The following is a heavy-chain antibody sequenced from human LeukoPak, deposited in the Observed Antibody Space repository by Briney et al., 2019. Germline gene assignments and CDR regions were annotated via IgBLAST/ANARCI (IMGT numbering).Heavy chain of an antibody. CDR2: INPNSGGT. CDR3: ARDLLGIAVAGTPGDYYYGMDV. J-gene: IGHJ6*02. CDR1: GYTFTGYY. Sequence: ASVKVSCKASGYTFTGYYMHWVRQAPGQGLEWMGWINPNSGGTNYAQKFQGRVTMTRDTSISTAYMELSRLRSDDTAVYYSARDLLGIAVAGTPGDYYYGMDVWGQGTTVTVSS. D-gene: IGHD6-19*01. V-gene: IGHV1-2*02.